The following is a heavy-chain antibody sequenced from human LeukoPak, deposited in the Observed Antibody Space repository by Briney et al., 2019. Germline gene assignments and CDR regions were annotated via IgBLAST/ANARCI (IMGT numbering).Heavy chain of an antibody. CDR1: GYTFTSYA. J-gene: IGHJ3*02. CDR3: ARDSVPDDYGDYGDAFDI. CDR2: INAGNGNT. V-gene: IGHV1-3*01. D-gene: IGHD4-17*01. Sequence: ASVKVSCKASGYTFTSYAMHWVRQAPGQRLEWMGWINAGNGNTKYSQQFQGRVTITRDTSASTAYMELSSLRSEDTAVYYCARDSVPDDYGDYGDAFDIWGQGTMVTVSS.